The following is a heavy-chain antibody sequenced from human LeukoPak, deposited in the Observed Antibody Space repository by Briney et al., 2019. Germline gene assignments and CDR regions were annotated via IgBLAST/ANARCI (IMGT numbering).Heavy chain of an antibody. Sequence: AGGSLRLSCAASGFTFSSYSMNWVRQAPGKGLEWVSYISSSSSTIYYADSVKGRFTISRDNAKNSLYLQMNSLRAEDTAVYYCATTERDSSGWYGGFDYWGQGTLVTVSS. D-gene: IGHD6-19*01. CDR2: ISSSSSTI. CDR1: GFTFSSYS. V-gene: IGHV3-48*04. J-gene: IGHJ4*02. CDR3: ATTERDSSGWYGGFDY.